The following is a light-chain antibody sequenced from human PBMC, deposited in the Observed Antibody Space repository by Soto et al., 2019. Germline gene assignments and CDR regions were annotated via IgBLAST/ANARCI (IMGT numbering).Light chain of an antibody. Sequence: QSVLTQPPSVSAAPGQTVTISCSGSSSNIGEDYVAWYQQVPGTAPKLLIFESTKRPPGIPDRFSGSRSGTSATLVITGLQTGDEADYYCGVWESSLTGKVFGGGTKLTVL. CDR2: EST. CDR1: SSNIGEDY. CDR3: GVWESSLTGKV. V-gene: IGLV1-51*01. J-gene: IGLJ3*02.